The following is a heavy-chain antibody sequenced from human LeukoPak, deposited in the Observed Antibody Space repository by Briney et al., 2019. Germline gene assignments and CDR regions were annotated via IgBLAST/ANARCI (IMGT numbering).Heavy chain of an antibody. CDR2: INHSGST. J-gene: IGHJ4*02. D-gene: IGHD3-10*01. CDR1: GGSFSGYY. Sequence: SETLSLTCAVYGGSFSGYYWSWIRQPPGKGLEWIGEINHSGSTNYNPSLKSRVTISVDTSKNQFSLKLSSVTAADTAVYYCAHAALWFGEFLDYWGQETLVTVSS. V-gene: IGHV4-34*01. CDR3: AHAALWFGEFLDY.